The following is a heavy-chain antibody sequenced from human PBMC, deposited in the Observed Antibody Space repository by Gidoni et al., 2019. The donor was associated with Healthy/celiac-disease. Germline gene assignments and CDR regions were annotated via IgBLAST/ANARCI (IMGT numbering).Heavy chain of an antibody. Sequence: EVQLVESGGGLVQPGGSLRLSCAASGFTVSSNYMSGVRQAPGKGLEWVSVIYSGGSTYYADSVKGRFTISRDNSKKTLYLQMNSLRAEDTAVYYCARGPRGDAFDIWGQGTMVTVSS. CDR2: IYSGGST. J-gene: IGHJ3*02. CDR3: ARGPRGDAFDI. V-gene: IGHV3-66*01. CDR1: GFTVSSNY.